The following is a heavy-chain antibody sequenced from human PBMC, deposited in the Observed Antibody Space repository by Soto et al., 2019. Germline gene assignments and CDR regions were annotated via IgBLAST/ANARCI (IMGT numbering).Heavy chain of an antibody. CDR2: IYPGDSDT. Sequence: PGESVTISCKSAGYSCTSYWIGWVRQMPGKGLEWMGIIYPGDSDTRYSPSFQGQVTISADKSISTAYLQWSSLKASDTAMYYCARLGGRTWYFYGMDVLGQGPTVPVPS. CDR3: ARLGGRTWYFYGMDV. J-gene: IGHJ6*02. D-gene: IGHD3-16*01. V-gene: IGHV5-51*01. CDR1: GYSCTSYW.